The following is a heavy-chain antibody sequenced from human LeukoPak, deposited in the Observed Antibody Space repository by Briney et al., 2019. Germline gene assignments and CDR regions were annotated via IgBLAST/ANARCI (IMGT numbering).Heavy chain of an antibody. CDR3: ALYSSSYGRFDP. Sequence: SGTLSLTCAVSGGSLSSSNWWSWVRQPPGKGLEWIGAIYHSGSTNYNPSLKSRVTISVDKSKNQFSLKLSSVTAADTAVYYCALYSSSYGRFDPWGQGTLVTVSS. V-gene: IGHV4-4*02. CDR1: GGSLSSSNW. D-gene: IGHD6-13*01. J-gene: IGHJ5*02. CDR2: IYHSGST.